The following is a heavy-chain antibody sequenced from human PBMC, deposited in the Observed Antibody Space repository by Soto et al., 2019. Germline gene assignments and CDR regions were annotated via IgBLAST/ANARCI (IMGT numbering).Heavy chain of an antibody. J-gene: IGHJ4*02. CDR1: GYTFTSYG. CDR2: ISAYNGNT. CDR3: ARDRGYRSDF. Sequence: QVQLVQSGAEVKKPGASVKVSCKASGYTFTSYGISWVRQAPGQVLEWMGRISAYNGNTNYAQKLQVRVTMTTDTTTSTANMMLMSLRADDTAVYYCARDRGYRSDFWFQGTLVTVSS. D-gene: IGHD6-13*01. V-gene: IGHV1-18*01.